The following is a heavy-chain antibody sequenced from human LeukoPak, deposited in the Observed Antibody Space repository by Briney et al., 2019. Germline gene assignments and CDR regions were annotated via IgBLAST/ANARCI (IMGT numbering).Heavy chain of an antibody. D-gene: IGHD6-6*01. CDR1: GFTFSSYA. Sequence: GRSLRLSCAASGFTFSSYAMHWVRQAPGKGLEWVAVISYDGSNKYYADSVKGRFTISRDNSKNTLYLQMNSLRAEDTAVYYCARDMYSSSSWGQGTLVTVSS. V-gene: IGHV3-30-3*01. CDR2: ISYDGSNK. J-gene: IGHJ5*02. CDR3: ARDMYSSSS.